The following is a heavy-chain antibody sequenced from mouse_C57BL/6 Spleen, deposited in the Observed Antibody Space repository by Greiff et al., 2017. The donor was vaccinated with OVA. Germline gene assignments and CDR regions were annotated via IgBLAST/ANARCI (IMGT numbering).Heavy chain of an antibody. CDR3: ARGGTFAY. CDR2: ILPGSGST. D-gene: IGHD4-1*01. V-gene: IGHV1-9*01. CDR1: GYTFTGYW. Sequence: QVQLQQSGAELMKPGASVKLSCKATGYTFTGYWIEWVKQRPGHGLEWIGEILPGSGSTNYNVKFKGKATFTADTSSNTAYMQLSSLTTEDSAIYYCARGGTFAYWGQGTLVTVSA. J-gene: IGHJ3*01.